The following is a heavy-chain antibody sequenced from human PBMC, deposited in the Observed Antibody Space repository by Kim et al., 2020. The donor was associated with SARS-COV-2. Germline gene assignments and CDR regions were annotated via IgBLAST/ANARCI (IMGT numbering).Heavy chain of an antibody. V-gene: IGHV3-11*06. CDR3: ARDDIVVAPGVGYFDY. Sequence: SVKGRFTIARDNAKNSLYLQMNSLRAEDTAVYYCARDDIVVAPGVGYFDYWGQGALVTVSS. J-gene: IGHJ4*02. D-gene: IGHD2-15*01.